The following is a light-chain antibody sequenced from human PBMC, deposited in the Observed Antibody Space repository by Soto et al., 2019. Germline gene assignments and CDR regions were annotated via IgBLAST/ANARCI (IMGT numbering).Light chain of an antibody. CDR2: AAS. V-gene: IGKV1-6*01. J-gene: IGKJ1*01. Sequence: AIQMTQSPSSLSASVGARVPITCRASQGIRKDLGWYQVQPGKAPKLLIYAASTLQSGVPSRFSGSGSATEFTLTISSLQPDDFATYYCQQYNNYWTFGQGTKVDIK. CDR1: QGIRKD. CDR3: QQYNNYWT.